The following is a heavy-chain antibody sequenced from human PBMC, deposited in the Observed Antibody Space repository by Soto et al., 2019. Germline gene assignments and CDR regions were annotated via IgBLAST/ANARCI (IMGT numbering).Heavy chain of an antibody. D-gene: IGHD3-16*01. Sequence: QVQLVQSGAEVKNPGASVKVSCKASGYTFTRYGIGWARQAPGQGLEWMGWINTYNGNTNYAQNVQGRVTLTTDTAKSTTYMEPRSLRSNDTAIYYCAMVDVYVTPSPQDVWGQGTTVIVSS. CDR3: AMVDVYVTPSPQDV. V-gene: IGHV1-18*01. CDR2: INTYNGNT. CDR1: GYTFTRYG. J-gene: IGHJ6*02.